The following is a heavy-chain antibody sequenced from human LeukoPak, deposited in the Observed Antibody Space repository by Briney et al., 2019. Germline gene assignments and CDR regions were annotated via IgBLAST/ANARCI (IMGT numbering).Heavy chain of an antibody. CDR2: INPNSGGT. D-gene: IGHD5-12*01. CDR3: ARGVPAAIRWLRLDRGFDY. V-gene: IGHV1-2*02. CDR1: GYTFTGYY. J-gene: IGHJ4*02. Sequence: GASVKVSCKASGYTFTGYYMHWVRQAPGQGLEWMGWINPNSGGTNYAQKFQGRVTMTRDTSISTAYMELSRLRSDDTAVYYCARGVPAAIRWLRLDRGFDYWGQGTLVTVSS.